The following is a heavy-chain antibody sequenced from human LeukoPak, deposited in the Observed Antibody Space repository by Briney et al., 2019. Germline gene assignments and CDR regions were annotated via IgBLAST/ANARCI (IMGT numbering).Heavy chain of an antibody. CDR3: AKTGCYDNSGRAFDI. CDR1: GFTFSSYA. V-gene: IGHV3-23*01. CDR2: ISGSAGYI. Sequence: GGSLRLSCAGSGFTFSSYAMSWVRQAPGKGLDWVSGISGSAGYIYYADSVKGRFTISRDNSKNTLYLQMNSLRAEDTAVYYCAKTGCYDNSGRAFDIWGQGTKVTVSS. D-gene: IGHD3-22*01. J-gene: IGHJ3*02.